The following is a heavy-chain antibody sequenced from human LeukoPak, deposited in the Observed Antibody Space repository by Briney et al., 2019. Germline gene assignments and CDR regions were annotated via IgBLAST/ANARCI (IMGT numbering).Heavy chain of an antibody. V-gene: IGHV4-61*08. CDR3: ARLGYYYGMDV. J-gene: IGHJ6*02. CDR1: GGSISSGDYY. Sequence: SETLSLTCTVSGGSISSGDYYRSWIRQPPGKGLEWIGYIYYSGSTNYNPSLKSRVTISVDTSKNQFSLKLSSVTAADTAVYYCARLGYYYGMDVWGQGTTVTVSS. CDR2: IYYSGST.